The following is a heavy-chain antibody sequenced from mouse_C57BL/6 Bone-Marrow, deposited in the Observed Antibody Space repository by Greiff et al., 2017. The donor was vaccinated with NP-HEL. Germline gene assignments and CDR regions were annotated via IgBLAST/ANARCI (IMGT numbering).Heavy chain of an antibody. CDR3: AREAYGRGY. V-gene: IGHV1-85*01. Sequence: VQLQQSGPELVKPGASVKLSCKASGYTFTSYDINWVKQRPGQGLEWIGWIYPRDGRTKYNEKFKGKATLTVDTSSSTAYMELHSLTSEDSAVSFCAREAYGRGYWGQGTTLTVSS. CDR2: IYPRDGRT. CDR1: GYTFTSYD. D-gene: IGHD1-1*01. J-gene: IGHJ2*01.